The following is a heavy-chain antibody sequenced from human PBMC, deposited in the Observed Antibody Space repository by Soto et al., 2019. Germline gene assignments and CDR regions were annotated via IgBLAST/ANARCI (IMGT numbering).Heavy chain of an antibody. CDR1: GYSFTSYW. Sequence: ASVKVSCKGSGYSFTSYWIAWVRQMPGKGLEWMGIIYPGDSHTTYSPSFQGQVTISADKSINTAYLQWSSLKASDTAMYYCAIHTLTGGYWGQGTLVTVSS. CDR3: AIHTLTGGY. V-gene: IGHV5-51*01. J-gene: IGHJ4*02. D-gene: IGHD3-10*01. CDR2: IYPGDSHT.